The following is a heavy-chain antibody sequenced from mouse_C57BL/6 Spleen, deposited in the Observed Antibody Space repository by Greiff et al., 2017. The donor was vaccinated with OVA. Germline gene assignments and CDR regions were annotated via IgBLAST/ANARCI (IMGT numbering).Heavy chain of an antibody. CDR3: ARDDYDGRGPLAY. V-gene: IGHV1-19*01. D-gene: IGHD2-4*01. Sequence: EVQLQQSGPVLVKPGASVKMSCKASGYTFTDYYMNWVKQSHGKSLEWIGVINPYNGGTSYNQKFKGKATLTVDKSSSTAYMELNSLTSEDSAVYYCARDDYDGRGPLAYWGQGTLVTVSA. CDR2: INPYNGGT. CDR1: GYTFTDYY. J-gene: IGHJ3*01.